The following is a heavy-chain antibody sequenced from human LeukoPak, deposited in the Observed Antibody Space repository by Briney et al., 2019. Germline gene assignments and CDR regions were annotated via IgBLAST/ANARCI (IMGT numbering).Heavy chain of an antibody. V-gene: IGHV3-11*01. CDR3: AREPYYYDSSGYPDAFDI. D-gene: IGHD3-22*01. J-gene: IGHJ3*02. CDR2: ISSSGSTI. Sequence: GGSLRLSCAASGFTFSDYYMSWIGQAPGKGLEWVAYISSSGSTIYYADSVKGRFTISRDNAKNSLYLQMNSLRAEDTAVYYCAREPYYYDSSGYPDAFDIWGQGTMVTVSS. CDR1: GFTFSDYY.